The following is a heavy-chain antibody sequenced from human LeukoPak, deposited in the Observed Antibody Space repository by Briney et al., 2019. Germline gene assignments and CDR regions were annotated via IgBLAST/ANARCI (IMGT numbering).Heavy chain of an antibody. Sequence: ASVKVSCKSSGYTFTDYYMHWVRQAPGQGLEWMGWINPNGGGTNFAQSFRGRVTMPRDTSISTAYMELSSLRSDDTAIYYCARENNSGWYRKAAFDYWGQGTLVTVTS. V-gene: IGHV1-2*02. CDR1: GYTFTDYY. CDR3: ARENNSGWYRKAAFDY. CDR2: INPNGGGT. J-gene: IGHJ4*02. D-gene: IGHD6-19*01.